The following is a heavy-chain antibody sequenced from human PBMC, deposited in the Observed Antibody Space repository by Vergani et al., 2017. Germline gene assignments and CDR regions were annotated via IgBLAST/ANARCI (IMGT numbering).Heavy chain of an antibody. V-gene: IGHV4-59*01. J-gene: IGHJ4*02. CDR1: GGSISSYY. CDR2: IYYSGST. Sequence: QVQLQESGPGLVKPSETLSLTCTVSGGSISSYYWSWIRQPPGKGLEWIGYIYYSGSTNYNPSLKSRVTISVDTSKNQFSLKLSSVTAADTAVYYCARAPGQWLVLGYFDYWGQGTLVTVSS. D-gene: IGHD6-19*01. CDR3: ARAPGQWLVLGYFDY.